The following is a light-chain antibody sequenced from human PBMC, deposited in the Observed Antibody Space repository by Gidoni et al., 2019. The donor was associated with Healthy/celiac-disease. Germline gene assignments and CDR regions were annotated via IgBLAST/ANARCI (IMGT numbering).Light chain of an antibody. Sequence: DIQMTQSPSSLSASVGDRVTITCQASQDIRNYLNWYQQKPGKAPKLLIYDASNLETGVLSRFSGSGSGTDFTFTISSLQPEDIATYYCQQYDNLPRTFGQGTKVEIK. V-gene: IGKV1-33*01. J-gene: IGKJ1*01. CDR3: QQYDNLPRT. CDR1: QDIRNY. CDR2: DAS.